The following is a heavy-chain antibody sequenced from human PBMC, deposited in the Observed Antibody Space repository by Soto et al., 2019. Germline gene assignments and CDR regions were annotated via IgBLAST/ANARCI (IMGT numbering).Heavy chain of an antibody. Sequence: TLSLTCNVSGGPIKTGDYYWNWIRQPPGKGLEWIGYVFYSGATNYSPSLKSRAAISMDTSKNQFSLSLTSVTAADTAVYYCARAGFSYGHLLFWGQGIRVTVS. CDR1: GGPIKTGDYY. J-gene: IGHJ4*02. V-gene: IGHV4-30-4*01. D-gene: IGHD3-10*01. CDR3: ARAGFSYGHLLF. CDR2: VFYSGAT.